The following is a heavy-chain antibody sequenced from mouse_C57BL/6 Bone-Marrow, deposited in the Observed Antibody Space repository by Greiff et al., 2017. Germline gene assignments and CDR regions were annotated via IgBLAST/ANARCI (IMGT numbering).Heavy chain of an antibody. CDR3: TTVVHD. D-gene: IGHD1-3*01. CDR1: GYNFKDDY. Sequence: VQLQQSGAELVRPGASVKLSCTASGYNFKDDYMHWVKQRPEQGLEWIGWIDPENGNTKYASKFQGKATITEDTSSNTAYLQLSRLTSEDTAVYLCTTVVHDWGQGTTLTVSS. V-gene: IGHV14-4*01. J-gene: IGHJ2*01. CDR2: IDPENGNT.